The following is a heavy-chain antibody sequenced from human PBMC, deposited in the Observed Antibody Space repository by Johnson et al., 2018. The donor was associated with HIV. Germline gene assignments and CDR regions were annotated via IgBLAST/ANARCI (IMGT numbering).Heavy chain of an antibody. V-gene: IGHV3-9*01. CDR2: TSWNRGRI. Sequence: VQLVESGGALVQPGASLRLSCAASGFTVSNNYMSCVRQAPWKRLEWVSGTSWNRGRIVYADSVKGRFTISRDNAKNSLYLQMNSLRAEDTALYYCAKDRKWSSSWLRSGVAFDIWGQGTMVTVSS. CDR1: GFTVSNNY. D-gene: IGHD6-13*01. J-gene: IGHJ3*02. CDR3: AKDRKWSSSWLRSGVAFDI.